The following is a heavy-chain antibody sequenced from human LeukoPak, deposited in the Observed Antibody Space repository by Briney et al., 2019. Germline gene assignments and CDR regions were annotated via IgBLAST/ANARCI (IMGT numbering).Heavy chain of an antibody. CDR1: GFTFSSYS. V-gene: IGHV3-21*01. CDR2: ISSSSSYI. J-gene: IGHJ6*02. D-gene: IGHD3-3*01. CDR3: ARGGVELPFLEWLPYYYYGMDV. Sequence: GGSLRLSCAASGFTFSSYSMNWVRQAPGKGLEWVSSISSSSSYIYYADSVKGRFTISRDNAKNSLYLQMNSLRAEDTAVYYCARGGVELPFLEWLPYYYYGMDVWGQGTTVTVSS.